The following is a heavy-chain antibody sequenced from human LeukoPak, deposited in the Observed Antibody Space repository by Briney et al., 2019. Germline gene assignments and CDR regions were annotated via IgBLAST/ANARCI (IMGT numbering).Heavy chain of an antibody. Sequence: SQTLSLTCTVSGGSISSGDYYWSWIRQPPGKGLEWIGSIYYSGSTYYNPSLKSRVTISVDTSKNQFSLKLSSVTAADTAVYYCARVIVVVPATLERGGWFDPWGQGTLVTVSS. V-gene: IGHV4-30-4*08. J-gene: IGHJ5*02. D-gene: IGHD2-2*01. CDR3: ARVIVVVPATLERGGWFDP. CDR2: IYYSGST. CDR1: GGSISSGDYY.